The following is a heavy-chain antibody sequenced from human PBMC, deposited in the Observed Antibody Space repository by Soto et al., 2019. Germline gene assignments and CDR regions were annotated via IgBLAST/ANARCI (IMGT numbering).Heavy chain of an antibody. V-gene: IGHV1-18*01. CDR2: ISSDNGHT. CDR1: GYTFTSYG. CDR3: ARSGFLEWLANYSYYHMDV. D-gene: IGHD3-3*01. Sequence: QVQLVQSGAEVKKPGASVKVSCKASGYTFTSYGISCVRQSPGQGLEGMGWISSDNGHTNYAHKLQGTVTMTTATATRTGYMGQRSLTSGDTTGYFCARSGFLEWLANYSYYHMDVWVQGTTVTVSS. J-gene: IGHJ6*02.